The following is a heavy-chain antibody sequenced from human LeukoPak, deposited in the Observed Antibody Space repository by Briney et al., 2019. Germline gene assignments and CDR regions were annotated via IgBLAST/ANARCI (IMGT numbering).Heavy chain of an antibody. D-gene: IGHD2-15*01. V-gene: IGHV4-39*01. Sequence: SETLSLTCAVSGASISSASDYWGWLRQPPGKGLEWLVSIYYGGSTYDNPSLRSRVTISVDTSKNQFSLKLTSVTAADTAVYYCARIGGGSWRNPGYWFDPWGQGNLVTVSS. CDR3: ARIGGGSWRNPGYWFDP. J-gene: IGHJ5*02. CDR2: IYYGGST. CDR1: GASISSASDY.